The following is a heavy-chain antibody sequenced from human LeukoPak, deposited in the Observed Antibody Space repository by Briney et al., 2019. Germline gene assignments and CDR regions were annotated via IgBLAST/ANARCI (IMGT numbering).Heavy chain of an antibody. CDR3: ARIRDGYNDAYDL. Sequence: ASVKVSCKASGYTFTNSYIHWVRQAPGQVLEWMGLINPDGGNTNYAQNFQGRVTLTRDTSTSTVYMELSSLRSEDTAIYYCARIRDGYNDAYDLWGQGTVVTVPS. CDR1: GYTFTNSY. D-gene: IGHD5-24*01. CDR2: INPDGGNT. V-gene: IGHV1-46*01. J-gene: IGHJ3*01.